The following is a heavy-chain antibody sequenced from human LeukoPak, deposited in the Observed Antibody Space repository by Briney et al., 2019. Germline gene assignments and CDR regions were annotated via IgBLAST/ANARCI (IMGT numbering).Heavy chain of an antibody. D-gene: IGHD2/OR15-2a*01. Sequence: SETLSLTCTVSGGSISSYYWSWVRQAPGAGLEWLAYIYYTGSTNHNPSLKTRLTISVDTSKNQFSLRLNSVTAADTAVYYCARFSQYYDSPTHYLDYWGQGILVTVSS. V-gene: IGHV4-59*08. CDR3: ARFSQYYDSPTHYLDY. J-gene: IGHJ4*02. CDR1: GGSISSYY. CDR2: IYYTGST.